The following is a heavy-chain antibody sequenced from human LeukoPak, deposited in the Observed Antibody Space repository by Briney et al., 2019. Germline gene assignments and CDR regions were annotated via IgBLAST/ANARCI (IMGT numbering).Heavy chain of an antibody. CDR3: AAIKKGLEWGMDV. V-gene: IGHV3-23*01. Sequence: GGSLRLSCAASGFTFSSYAMSWVRQSPGKGLEWVSAIGGSGGTTYYADSVKGRFTISRDNSKNSLYLQMNSLRTEDTALYYCAAIKKGLEWGMDVWGQGTTVTVSS. CDR1: GFTFSSYA. J-gene: IGHJ6*02. CDR2: IGGSGGTT. D-gene: IGHD3-3*01.